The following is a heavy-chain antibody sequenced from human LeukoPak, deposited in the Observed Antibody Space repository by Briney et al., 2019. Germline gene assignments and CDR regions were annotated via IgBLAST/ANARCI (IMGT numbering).Heavy chain of an antibody. J-gene: IGHJ4*02. CDR2: MNPNSGHT. CDR1: GYTFTSFD. D-gene: IGHD2-2*01. Sequence: ASVKVSCKASGYTFTSFDINWVRQATGQGLEWMGWMNPNSGHTGYAQKFQGRVTMTRDTSISTAYMELSSLRSEDTAVYFCARVYCSSTSCCHDYWGQGTPVTVSS. CDR3: ARVYCSSTSCCHDY. V-gene: IGHV1-8*01.